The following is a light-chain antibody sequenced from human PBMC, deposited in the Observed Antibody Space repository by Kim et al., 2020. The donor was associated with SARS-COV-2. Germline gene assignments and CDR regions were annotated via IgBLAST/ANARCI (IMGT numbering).Light chain of an antibody. CDR3: QQYNSYPALT. Sequence: DIQMTQSPSTLSASVGDRVTITCRASQSISSWLAWYQQKPGKAPKLLIYKASSLESGVPSRFSCSGSGTEFTLTISSLQPDDFATYYCQQYNSYPALTFGGGTKVDIK. J-gene: IGKJ4*01. V-gene: IGKV1-5*03. CDR2: KAS. CDR1: QSISSW.